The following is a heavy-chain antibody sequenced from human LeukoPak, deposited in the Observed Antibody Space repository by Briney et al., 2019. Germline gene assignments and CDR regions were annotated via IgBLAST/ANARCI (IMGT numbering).Heavy chain of an antibody. D-gene: IGHD2-21*02. V-gene: IGHV4-59*12. CDR2: IYYSGST. CDR1: GGSISHYY. CDR3: ARSPDLIVVVTEGFDY. J-gene: IGHJ4*02. Sequence: PSETLSLTCTVSGGSISHYYWSWIRQPPGKGLEWIGYIYYSGSTNYNPSLKSRVTISVDTSKNQFSLKLSSVIAADTAVYYCARSPDLIVVVTEGFDYWGQGTLVTVSS.